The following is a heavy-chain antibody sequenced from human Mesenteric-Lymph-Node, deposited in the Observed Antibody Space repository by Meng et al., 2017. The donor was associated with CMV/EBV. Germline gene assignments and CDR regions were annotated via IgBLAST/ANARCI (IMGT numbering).Heavy chain of an antibody. CDR3: ARLGYCSSTSCPGDV. CDR2: VYPDENII. D-gene: IGHD2-2*01. J-gene: IGHJ6*02. Sequence: KVSCKGAGYSFNSYWIGWVRQMPGKGLELMGIVYPDENIIKYSPSFQGQVTISADKSISTAYLQWSSLKASDTAMYYCARLGYCSSTSCPGDVWGQGTTVTVSS. CDR1: GYSFNSYW. V-gene: IGHV5-51*01.